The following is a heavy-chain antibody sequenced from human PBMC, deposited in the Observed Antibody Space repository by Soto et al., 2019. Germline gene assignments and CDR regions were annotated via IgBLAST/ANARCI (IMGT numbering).Heavy chain of an antibody. J-gene: IGHJ5*02. D-gene: IGHD1-1*01. V-gene: IGHV3-33*01. CDR2: IWYDGNKK. CDR1: GFSLSNYG. Sequence: QEELVESGGGVDQPGGSLRLSCEASGFSLSNYGMHWVRQAPGEGLEWVAMIWYDGNKKSYADSVKGRFTISRDTSENTLSLQMNSLRVDDSALYYCARDLRVGTPTNWLDPWGRGTLVTVSS. CDR3: ARDLRVGTPTNWLDP.